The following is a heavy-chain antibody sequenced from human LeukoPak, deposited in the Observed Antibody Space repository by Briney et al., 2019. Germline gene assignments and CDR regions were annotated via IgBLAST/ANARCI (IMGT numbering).Heavy chain of an antibody. CDR2: ISGSSTYI. CDR1: GFTFSRYT. CDR3: ARSASSGWD. D-gene: IGHD6-19*01. Sequence: GGSLRLSCAASGFTFSRYTMNWVRQAPGKGLEWVSSISGSSTYIYYADSVKGRFTISRDNAKNSLYLQMNSLRAEDTAVYYCARSASSGWDWGQGTLVTVSS. J-gene: IGHJ4*02. V-gene: IGHV3-21*01.